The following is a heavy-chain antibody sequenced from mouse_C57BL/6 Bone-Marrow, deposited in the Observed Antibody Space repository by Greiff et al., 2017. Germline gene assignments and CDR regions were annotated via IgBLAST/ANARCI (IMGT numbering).Heavy chain of an antibody. CDR3: ARGRLRPWFAY. Sequence: QVQLQQPGAELVKPGASVKLSCKASGYTFTSYWMHWVKQRPGQGLEWIGMIQPNSGSTNYNEKFKSKATLTVDKSSSTAYMQLSSLTSEDSAVYYCARGRLRPWFAYWGQGTLVTVSA. D-gene: IGHD2-4*01. J-gene: IGHJ3*01. CDR1: GYTFTSYW. CDR2: IQPNSGST. V-gene: IGHV1-64*01.